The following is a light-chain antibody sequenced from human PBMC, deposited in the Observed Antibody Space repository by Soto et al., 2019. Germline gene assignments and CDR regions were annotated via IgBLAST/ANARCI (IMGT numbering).Light chain of an antibody. V-gene: IGKV1-39*01. CDR3: QQSYSTLT. CDR2: AAS. Sequence: DLQMTQSPSSLSASVGDRVTITCRASQSISSYLNWYQQKPGKAPKLLIYAASSLQSGVPSRFSGSGSRTDLTLTISSLQPEEFATYYCQQSYSTLTFGGGTKVEIK. J-gene: IGKJ4*01. CDR1: QSISSY.